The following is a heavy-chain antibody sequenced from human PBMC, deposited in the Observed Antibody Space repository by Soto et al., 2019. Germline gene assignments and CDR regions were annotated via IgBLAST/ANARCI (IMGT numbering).Heavy chain of an antibody. J-gene: IGHJ4*02. CDR2: ISGSGGST. CDR1: GFTFSNYA. Sequence: EVQLLESGGGLVQPGGSLRLSCAASGFTFSNYAMSWVRQAPGKGLEWVSAISGSGGSTYYADSVKGRFTISRDNSKNTLYLQMNSLRAEDTAVYYCATQEGIAAAGLLDYWGQGILVTVSS. D-gene: IGHD6-13*01. CDR3: ATQEGIAAAGLLDY. V-gene: IGHV3-23*01.